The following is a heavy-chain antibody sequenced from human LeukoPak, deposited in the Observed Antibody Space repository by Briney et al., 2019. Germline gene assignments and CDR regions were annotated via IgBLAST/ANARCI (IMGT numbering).Heavy chain of an antibody. Sequence: SETLSLTCTVSGGSISSYYWSWIRQPPGKGLEWIGYIYYSGSTNYNPSLKSRVTISVDTSKSQFSLKLSSVTAADTAVYYCARHDGGSYGNWFDPWGQGTLVTVSS. V-gene: IGHV4-59*08. CDR3: ARHDGGSYGNWFDP. CDR2: IYYSGST. CDR1: GGSISSYY. J-gene: IGHJ5*02. D-gene: IGHD1-26*01.